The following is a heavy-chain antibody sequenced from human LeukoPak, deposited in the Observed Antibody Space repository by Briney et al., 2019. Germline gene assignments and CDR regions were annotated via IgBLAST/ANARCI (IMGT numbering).Heavy chain of an antibody. Sequence: GGSLRLSCAASGFTFSSYGMHWVRQAPGKGLEWVAFIRYDGSNKYYADSVKGRFTISRDNSKNTLYLQMNSLRAEDTAVYYCAKDSIVVVPAALDYWGQGTLVTVSS. D-gene: IGHD2-2*01. CDR3: AKDSIVVVPAALDY. V-gene: IGHV3-30*02. CDR2: IRYDGSNK. CDR1: GFTFSSYG. J-gene: IGHJ4*02.